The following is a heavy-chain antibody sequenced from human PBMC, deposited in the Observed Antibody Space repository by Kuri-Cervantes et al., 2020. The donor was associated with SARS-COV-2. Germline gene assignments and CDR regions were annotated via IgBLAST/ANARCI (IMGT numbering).Heavy chain of an antibody. CDR2: IVPVFGTG. CDR3: ARMGFKQLVPRYYYYYMDV. V-gene: IGHV1-69*05. D-gene: IGHD6-6*01. J-gene: IGHJ6*03. Sequence: SVKVSCNASGYTSTSYGISWVRQAPGQGLEWRGGIVPVFGTGNYARQFQGRVSFITDELTTTVYMELSGLRSNDTAVYYCARMGFKQLVPRYYYYYMDVWGKGTTVTVSS. CDR1: GYTSTSYG.